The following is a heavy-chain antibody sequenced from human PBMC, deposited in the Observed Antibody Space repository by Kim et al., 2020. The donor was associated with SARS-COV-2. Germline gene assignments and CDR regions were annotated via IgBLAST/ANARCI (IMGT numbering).Heavy chain of an antibody. CDR2: ITGRDGST. CDR1: GFSFSTYD. V-gene: IGHV3-23*01. J-gene: IGHJ4*02. Sequence: GGSLRLSCAASGFSFSTYDMSWVRQAPEKGLEWVSAITGRDGSTFYADSVKGRFIISRDNSRNTLFLQLNSLRAEDTALYYCARESSRRADYWGQGTLDT. D-gene: IGHD2-2*01. CDR3: ARESSRRADY.